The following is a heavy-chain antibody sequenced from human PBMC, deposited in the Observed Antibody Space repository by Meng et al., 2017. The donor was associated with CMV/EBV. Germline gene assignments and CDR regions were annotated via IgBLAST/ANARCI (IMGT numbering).Heavy chain of an antibody. V-gene: IGHV3-64*02. CDR3: ARGVNPTVTTHWFDP. Sequence: ETLSLTCAASGFTFSSYAMHWVRQAPGKGLEYVSAISSNGGSTYYADSVKGRFTISRDNSKNTLYLQMGSLRAEDMAVYYCARGVNPTVTTHWFDPWGQGTTVTVSS. D-gene: IGHD4-17*01. J-gene: IGHJ5*02. CDR1: GFTFSSYA. CDR2: ISSNGGST.